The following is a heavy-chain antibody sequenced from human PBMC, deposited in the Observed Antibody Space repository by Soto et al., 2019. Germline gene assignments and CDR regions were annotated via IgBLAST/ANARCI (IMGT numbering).Heavy chain of an antibody. CDR3: AKGVIGYCSLPNCHLFDF. V-gene: IGHV3-30*18. CDR1: GFHFSTYG. Sequence: QVLLMESGGGVVQPGRSLRLSCEASGFHFSTYGIHWVRQAPGKGLEWVAVTSSDGTYTHYADSVKGRFTISRDNSKNTVYLHINSLRPEDTAVYFCAKGVIGYCSLPNCHLFDFWGQGTVVTVSS. CDR2: TSSDGTYT. J-gene: IGHJ4*02. D-gene: IGHD2-15*01.